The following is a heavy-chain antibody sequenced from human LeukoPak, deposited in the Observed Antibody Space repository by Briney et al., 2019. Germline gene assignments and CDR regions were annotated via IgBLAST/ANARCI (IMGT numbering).Heavy chain of an antibody. Sequence: ASVKVSYKASGYTFIFHYIHWVRQVPGQGLEWMGWVNPRSGGTNYAQKFHDRVTMTGDTSISTAYMDLSSLRSDDTAVYYCARTRSGKPDFWGQGTLVTVSS. D-gene: IGHD6-25*01. V-gene: IGHV1-2*02. CDR1: GYTFIFHY. J-gene: IGHJ4*02. CDR2: VNPRSGGT. CDR3: ARTRSGKPDF.